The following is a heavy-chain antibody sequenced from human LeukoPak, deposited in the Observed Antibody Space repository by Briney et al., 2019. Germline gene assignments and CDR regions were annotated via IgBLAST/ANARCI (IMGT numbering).Heavy chain of an antibody. Sequence: SETLSLTWTVSGGSISSYYWSWIRQPPGKGLEWIGYIYYSGSTNYNPSLKSRVTISVDTSKNQFSLKLSSVTAADTAVYYCARAYVTITLVRGVTFNWFDPWGQGTLVTVSS. J-gene: IGHJ5*02. V-gene: IGHV4-59*01. CDR2: IYYSGST. CDR3: ARAYVTITLVRGVTFNWFDP. CDR1: GGSISSYY. D-gene: IGHD3-10*01.